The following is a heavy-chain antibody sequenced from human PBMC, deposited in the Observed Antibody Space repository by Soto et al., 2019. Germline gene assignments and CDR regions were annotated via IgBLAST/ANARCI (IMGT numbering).Heavy chain of an antibody. V-gene: IGHV3-48*03. CDR3: ARDGTIVSSWYFDL. CDR2: VSESGGTI. Sequence: EVQLVESGGGLVQPGGSQRLSCAASGFSFSSFDMNWVRQAPGEGLEWIAYVSESGGTIISADSVKGRFTVSSDNAKKSLLLRMSSLRAEDTAVYFCARDGTIVSSWYFDLWGGGTLVIVSS. CDR1: GFSFSSFD. D-gene: IGHD2-15*01. J-gene: IGHJ2*01.